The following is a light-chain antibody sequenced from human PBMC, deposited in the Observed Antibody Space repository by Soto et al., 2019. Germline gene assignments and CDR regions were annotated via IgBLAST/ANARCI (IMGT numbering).Light chain of an antibody. Sequence: QSVLTQPPSVSGAPGQRVTISCTGSSSNIGAGYDVHWYQQLPGTAPKLLIYGNSNRPSGVPDRFSGSKSGTSASLAITGLQAEDEADYYCQSYDSSRSVWVFGGGTTLPVL. V-gene: IGLV1-40*01. CDR1: SSNIGAGYD. CDR3: QSYDSSRSVWV. CDR2: GNS. J-gene: IGLJ3*02.